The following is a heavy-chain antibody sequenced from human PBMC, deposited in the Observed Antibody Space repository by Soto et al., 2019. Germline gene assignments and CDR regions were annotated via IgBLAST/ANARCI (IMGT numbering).Heavy chain of an antibody. CDR2: ISAYNGNT. Sequence: QVQLVQSGAEVKKPGASVKVSCMASGYTFTSYGINWVRQAPGQGLEWMGWISAYNGNTNYAQKLQGRVTMTTDTSTSTAYMELRSLRSDDTAVYYCARVITGTTFYYYYGMDVWGQGTTVTVSS. J-gene: IGHJ6*02. D-gene: IGHD1-7*01. CDR1: GYTFTSYG. V-gene: IGHV1-18*01. CDR3: ARVITGTTFYYYYGMDV.